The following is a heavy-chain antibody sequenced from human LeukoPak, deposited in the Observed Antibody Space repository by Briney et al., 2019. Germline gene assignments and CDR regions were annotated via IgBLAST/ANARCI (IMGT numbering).Heavy chain of an antibody. CDR3: ARDWGHRGSGSYFY. Sequence: KPSETLSLTCAVSGYSISSGYYWGWIRQPPGKGLERIGSIYHSGSTYYNPSLKSRVTISVDTSKNQFSLKLSSVTAADTAVYYCARDWGHRGSGSYFYWGQGTLVTVSS. CDR1: GYSISSGYY. D-gene: IGHD3-10*01. V-gene: IGHV4-38-2*02. J-gene: IGHJ4*02. CDR2: IYHSGST.